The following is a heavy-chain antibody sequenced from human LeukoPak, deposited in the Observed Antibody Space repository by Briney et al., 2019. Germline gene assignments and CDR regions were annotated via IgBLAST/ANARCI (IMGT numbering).Heavy chain of an antibody. CDR1: GFTFSSYS. V-gene: IGHV3-48*01. CDR3: VREKGCELHLFDY. J-gene: IGHJ4*02. CDR2: ISRSSNTI. D-gene: IGHD1-26*01. Sequence: GPSLRLSCAASGFTFSSYSMTWVSQAAGKGLEWVSYISRSSNTIYYADSVKGRFTISRDNAKNSLYLQMNSLRTEETAVYYVVREKGCELHLFDYWRQGTLVTVPS.